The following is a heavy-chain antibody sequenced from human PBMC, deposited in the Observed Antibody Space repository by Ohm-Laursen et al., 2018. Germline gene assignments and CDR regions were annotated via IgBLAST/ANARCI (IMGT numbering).Heavy chain of an antibody. D-gene: IGHD1-1*01. J-gene: IGHJ6*02. CDR2: ISYDGGNK. V-gene: IGHV3-30*03. CDR3: ARDDSERLYYNYGLDV. CDR1: GFTFNSHG. Sequence: SLRLSCAASGFTFNSHGMHWVRQAPGKALEWVALISYDGGNKYYADFVRGRFTISRDQSKNTMFLQMSNLSFDDTAIYYCARDDSERLYYNYGLDVWGQGTTVTVSS.